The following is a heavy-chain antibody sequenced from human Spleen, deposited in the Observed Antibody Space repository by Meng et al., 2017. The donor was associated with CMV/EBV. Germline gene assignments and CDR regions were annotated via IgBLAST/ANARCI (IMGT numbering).Heavy chain of an antibody. D-gene: IGHD3-3*01. J-gene: IGHJ3*01. V-gene: IGHV5-51*01. CDR2: IYPGDSDT. Sequence: GESLKISCQVSGYSFSSYWIGWVRQGPGKGLEWMGIIYPGDSDTRYSPSFQGQVGISADESINTVYLQWSVLKASDTAMYYCARLPSHYDFWSAFYKGDAFDVWGQGTKVTVSS. CDR1: GYSFSSYW. CDR3: ARLPSHYDFWSAFYKGDAFDV.